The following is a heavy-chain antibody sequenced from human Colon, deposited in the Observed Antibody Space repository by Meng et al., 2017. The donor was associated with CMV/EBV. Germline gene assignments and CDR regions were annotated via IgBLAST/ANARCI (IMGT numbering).Heavy chain of an antibody. D-gene: IGHD1-26*01. Sequence: QLQESGPGLVKPAETLSITCTASGDPISSGSHSWAWFRQPPGKRLEWIGSMYFSGIADYNPSLKSRVTISLHATQKQFSLRLTSVTAADSAVYFCARDLTNKWFYYWGQGTLVTVSS. V-gene: IGHV4-39*07. CDR2: MYFSGIA. CDR1: GDPISSGSHS. CDR3: ARDLTNKWFYY. J-gene: IGHJ4*02.